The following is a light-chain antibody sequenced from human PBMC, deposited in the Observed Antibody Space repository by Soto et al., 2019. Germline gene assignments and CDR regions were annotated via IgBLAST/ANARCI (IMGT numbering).Light chain of an antibody. Sequence: QSVLTQPASVSGSPGQSITISCTGTSSDVGGYDYVSWYQQLPGKAPKLLIYDVNNRPSGVSHRFSGSKPGNTASLTISGLQAEDEADYYGSSYTGSSTFVLETGTKVTAL. CDR1: SSDVGGYDY. V-gene: IGLV2-14*01. CDR2: DVN. CDR3: SSYTGSSTFV. J-gene: IGLJ1*01.